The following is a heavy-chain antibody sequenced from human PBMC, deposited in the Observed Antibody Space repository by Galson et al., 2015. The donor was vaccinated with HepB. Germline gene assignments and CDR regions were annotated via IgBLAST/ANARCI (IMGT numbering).Heavy chain of an antibody. Sequence: SVKVSCKASGYTFTSYGITWVRQAPGQGLEWMGWISGYNGNTNYAQKFQGRVTMTTDTSTSTAYMEVRSLRSDDTAVYYCAREVLSQPYYDFWSGSYRDDNWFDPWGQGTLVTVSS. CDR3: AREVLSQPYYDFWSGSYRDDNWFDP. CDR2: ISGYNGNT. J-gene: IGHJ5*02. V-gene: IGHV1-18*01. CDR1: GYTFTSYG. D-gene: IGHD3-3*01.